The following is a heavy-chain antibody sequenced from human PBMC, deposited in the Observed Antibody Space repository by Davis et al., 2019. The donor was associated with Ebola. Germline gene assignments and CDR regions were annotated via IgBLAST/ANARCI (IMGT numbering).Heavy chain of an antibody. J-gene: IGHJ4*02. CDR3: VREGYWNLDY. D-gene: IGHD1-1*01. Sequence: ESLKISCAASGFTFTTYYMNWVRQAPGKGLEWVSSISSSGGYIFYADSMKGRFTISRDNAKDTVYLQMNGLRADDTAVYFCVREGYWNLDYWGQGTLVTVSS. CDR1: GFTFTTYY. V-gene: IGHV3-21*01. CDR2: ISSSGGYI.